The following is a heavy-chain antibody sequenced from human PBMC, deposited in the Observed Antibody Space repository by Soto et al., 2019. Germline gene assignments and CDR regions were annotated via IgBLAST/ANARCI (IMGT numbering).Heavy chain of an antibody. V-gene: IGHV3-23*01. CDR1: GFTFSSYA. J-gene: IGHJ4*02. CDR2: ISGSGGST. D-gene: IGHD3-3*01. CDR3: ATFTILGVVIISLVDY. Sequence: EVQLLESGGGLVQPGGSLRLSCAASGFTFSSYAMSWVRQAPGKGLEWVSAISGSGGSTYYADSVKGRFTISRDNSKNTLYLQMNSLRAEDTAVYYCATFTILGVVIISLVDYWGQGTLVTVSS.